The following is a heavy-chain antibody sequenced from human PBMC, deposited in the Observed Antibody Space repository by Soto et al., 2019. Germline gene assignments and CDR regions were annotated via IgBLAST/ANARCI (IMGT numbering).Heavy chain of an antibody. CDR3: ATSYYEIFTDYYGCFDN. J-gene: IGHJ4*02. CDR2: VYNSGST. D-gene: IGHD3-9*01. Sequence: SGTLSLTSTVSGGTISHSFWNVTRQPPGKGLEWIGYVYNSGSTNYNPSPKSRVTISVDTSKNQFSLKMSSVTAADTAVYYCATSYYEIFTDYYGCFDNSGQATVVTVSS. CDR1: GGTISHSF. V-gene: IGHV4-59*08.